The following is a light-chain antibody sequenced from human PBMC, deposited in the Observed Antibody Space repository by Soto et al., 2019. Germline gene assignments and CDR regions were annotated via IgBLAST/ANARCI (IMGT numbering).Light chain of an antibody. CDR2: EVN. J-gene: IGLJ2*01. CDR1: SGDVEIYNL. CDR3: CSYAGSRTSYVL. Sequence: QSALTQPASVSGSPGQSITISCTGTSGDVEIYNLVSWYQQHPGKAPKVMIYEVNKRPSGVSNRFSGSKSGNTASLTISGLQAEDEADYYCCSYAGSRTSYVLFGGRTKLTVL. V-gene: IGLV2-23*02.